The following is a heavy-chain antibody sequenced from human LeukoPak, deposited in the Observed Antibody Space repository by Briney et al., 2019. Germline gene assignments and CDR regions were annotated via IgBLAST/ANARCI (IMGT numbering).Heavy chain of an antibody. CDR1: GGSISSSNW. D-gene: IGHD3-10*01. Sequence: SGTLSLTCAVSGGSISSSNWWSWVRQPPGKGLEWIGEIYHSGSTYYNPSLKSRVTISVDTSKNQFSLKLSSVTAADTAVYYCARWSRTILLWFGELLGDFDYWGQGTLVTVSS. CDR3: ARWSRTILLWFGELLGDFDY. J-gene: IGHJ4*02. CDR2: IYHSGST. V-gene: IGHV4-4*02.